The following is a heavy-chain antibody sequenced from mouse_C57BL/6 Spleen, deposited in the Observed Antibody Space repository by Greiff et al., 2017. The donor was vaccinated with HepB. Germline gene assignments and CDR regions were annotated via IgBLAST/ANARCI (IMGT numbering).Heavy chain of an antibody. CDR3: ASSYYSNVYFDY. D-gene: IGHD2-5*01. CDR1: GYSFTDYN. Sequence: EVHLVESGPELVKPGASVKISCKASGYSFTDYNMNWVKQSNGKSLEWIGVINPNYGTTSYNQKFKGKATMTVDQSSNTAYMQLNSLTSEDSAVYYCASSYYSNVYFDYWGQGTTLTVSS. V-gene: IGHV1-39*01. CDR2: INPNYGTT. J-gene: IGHJ2*01.